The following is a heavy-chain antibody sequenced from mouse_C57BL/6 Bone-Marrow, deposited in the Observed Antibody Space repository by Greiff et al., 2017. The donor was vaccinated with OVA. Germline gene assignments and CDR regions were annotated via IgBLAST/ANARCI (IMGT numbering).Heavy chain of an antibody. D-gene: IGHD1-1*01. CDR1: GYTFTSYW. J-gene: IGHJ4*01. CDR2: IHPNSGST. V-gene: IGHV1-64*01. CDR3: ARRVYYYCISYLDY. Sequence: QVQLQQPGAELVKPGASVKLSCKASGYTFTSYWMHWVKQRPGQGLEWIGTIHPNSGSTNYNEKFKSKATLTVDKSYSTAYQQLSCLTSDDSAFYYCARRVYYYCISYLDYWGQGTSVTVSS.